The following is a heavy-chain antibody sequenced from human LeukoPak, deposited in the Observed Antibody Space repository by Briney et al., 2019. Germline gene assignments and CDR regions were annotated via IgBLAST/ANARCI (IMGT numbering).Heavy chain of an antibody. J-gene: IGHJ5*02. CDR1: GYTFTSYA. D-gene: IGHD6-13*01. V-gene: IGHV1-18*01. CDR3: ARLMLGIAAAGGFDP. Sequence: ASVKVSCKSSGYTFTSYAMHWVRQAPGQALEWMGWISAYNGNTNYAQKLQGRVTMTTDTSTSTAYMELRSLRFDDTAVYYCARLMLGIAAAGGFDPWGQGTLVTVSS. CDR2: ISAYNGNT.